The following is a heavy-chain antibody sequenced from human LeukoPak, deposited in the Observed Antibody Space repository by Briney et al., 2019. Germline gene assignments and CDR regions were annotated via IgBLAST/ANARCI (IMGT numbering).Heavy chain of an antibody. CDR2: ISWHSGSI. D-gene: IGHD2-2*02. V-gene: IGHV3-9*01. J-gene: IGHJ6*02. CDR1: GFTFHDYA. CDR3: ARGDALPHYCSSTSCYRWLWYYYYGMDV. Sequence: PGGSLRLSCAASGFTFHDYAMHWVRQAPGKGLEWVSGISWHSGSIGYADSVKGRFTISRDNAKNSLYLQMNSLRAEDTALYYCARGDALPHYCSSTSCYRWLWYYYYGMDVWGQGTTVTVSS.